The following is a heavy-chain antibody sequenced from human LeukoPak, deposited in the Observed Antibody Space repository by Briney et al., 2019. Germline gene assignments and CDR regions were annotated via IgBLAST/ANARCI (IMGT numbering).Heavy chain of an antibody. V-gene: IGHV4-4*07. D-gene: IGHD2-8*01. CDR1: GGSISRYY. CDR3: AKEGVLSPEY. Sequence: SETLSLTCTVSGGSISRYYWSWIRQPAGEGLEWIGRIYGSGGSNYNPSPKSRVTMSVDMSKNQLSLNLTSVTAADTAVYYCAKEGVLSPEYWGQGTLVTVSS. CDR2: IYGSGGS. J-gene: IGHJ4*02.